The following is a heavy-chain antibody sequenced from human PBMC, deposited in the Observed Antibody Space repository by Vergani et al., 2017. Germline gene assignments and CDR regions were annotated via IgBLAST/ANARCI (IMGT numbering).Heavy chain of an antibody. CDR1: GGSITSSSYY. D-gene: IGHD3-9*01. Sequence: QLHLQESGPGLVKPSETLSLTCTVSGGSITSSSYYWGWIRQPPGKGLEWIGNIYHSGGAYYNPSLKGRVTISVDPSKNQFSLEVTSVPAADPAIYFCARTESFILRYFHWALWGQGTLVTVSS. CDR3: ARTESFILRYFHWAL. J-gene: IGHJ4*02. CDR2: IYHSGGA. V-gene: IGHV4-39*01.